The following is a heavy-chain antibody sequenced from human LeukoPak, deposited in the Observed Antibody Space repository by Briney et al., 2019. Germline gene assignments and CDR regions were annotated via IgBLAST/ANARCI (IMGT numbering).Heavy chain of an antibody. Sequence: PSETLSLTCTVSGGSISSYYWSWIRQPAGKGLEWIGRIYTSGSTNYNPSLKSRVTMSVDTSKNQFSLKLSSVTAADTAVYYCARDSRRSSSWYVFDYWGQGTLVTVSS. CDR1: GGSISSYY. J-gene: IGHJ4*02. D-gene: IGHD6-13*01. V-gene: IGHV4-4*07. CDR3: ARDSRRSSSWYVFDY. CDR2: IYTSGST.